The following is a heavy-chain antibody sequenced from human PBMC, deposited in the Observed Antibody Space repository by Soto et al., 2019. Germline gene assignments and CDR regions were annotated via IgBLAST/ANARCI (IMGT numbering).Heavy chain of an antibody. CDR1: GYTFTSYG. D-gene: IGHD2-2*02. V-gene: IGHV1-18*04. Sequence: QVQLVQSGAEVKKPGASVKVSCKASGYTFTSYGISWVRQAPGQGLEWMGWISAYNGNTNYAQKLQGRVTMTTDTSTSTAYMELRSLRSDDTAVYYCARDRDIVVVPAAISNYYYGMDVRGQGTTVTVSS. CDR3: ARDRDIVVVPAAISNYYYGMDV. CDR2: ISAYNGNT. J-gene: IGHJ6*02.